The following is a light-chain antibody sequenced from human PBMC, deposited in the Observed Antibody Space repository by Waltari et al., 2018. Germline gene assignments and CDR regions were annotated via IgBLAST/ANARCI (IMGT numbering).Light chain of an antibody. CDR2: GAS. CDR1: QSVNSN. V-gene: IGKV3-15*01. J-gene: IGKJ3*01. CDR3: HQYNKWPFT. Sequence: EIALTQSPITLSVSPGERATLSCRASQSVNSNLAWYQQKPGQAPRLLIYGASTRATDIPARISGSGSGTEFTLTISSLQSKDFAVYYCHQYNKWPFTFGPGTKVDIK.